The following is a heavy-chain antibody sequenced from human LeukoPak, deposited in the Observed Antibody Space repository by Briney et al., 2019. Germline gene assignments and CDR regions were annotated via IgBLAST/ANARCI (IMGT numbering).Heavy chain of an antibody. CDR1: GYTFTGYY. CDR3: ARVERLGLSFDP. CDR2: INPNSGGT. V-gene: IGHV1-2*02. D-gene: IGHD7-27*01. J-gene: IGHJ5*02. Sequence: ASVKVSCKTSGYTFTGYYMLWVRQAPGQGLEWMGWINPNSGGTNYALKFQGRVTMTRDTSISTAYMELSRLRSDDTAVYYCARVERLGLSFDPWGQGTLVTVSS.